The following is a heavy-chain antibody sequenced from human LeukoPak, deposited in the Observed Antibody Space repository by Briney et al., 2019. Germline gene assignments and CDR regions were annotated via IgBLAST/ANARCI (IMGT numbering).Heavy chain of an antibody. Sequence: AGGSLRLSCAASGFTFSSYAMSWVRQAPGKGLEWVSAISGSGGSTYYADSVKGRFTISRDNSKNTRYLQMNSLRAEDTAVYYCAKVSGHSSGWTYYFDYWGQGTLVTVSS. CDR3: AKVSGHSSGWTYYFDY. CDR2: ISGSGGST. J-gene: IGHJ4*02. CDR1: GFTFSSYA. D-gene: IGHD6-19*01. V-gene: IGHV3-23*01.